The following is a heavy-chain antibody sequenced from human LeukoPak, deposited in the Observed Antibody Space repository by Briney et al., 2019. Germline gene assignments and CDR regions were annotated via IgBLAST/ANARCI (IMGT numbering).Heavy chain of an antibody. Sequence: GGSLRLSCAASGFTFSSYAMHWVRQAPGKGLEWVAVISYDGSNKYYADSVKGRFTISRDNSKNTLYLQMNSLRAEDTAVYYCARDGPQVYSGYSYYGMDVWGQGTTVTVSS. V-gene: IGHV3-30-3*01. D-gene: IGHD5-12*01. CDR1: GFTFSSYA. J-gene: IGHJ6*02. CDR3: ARDGPQVYSGYSYYGMDV. CDR2: ISYDGSNK.